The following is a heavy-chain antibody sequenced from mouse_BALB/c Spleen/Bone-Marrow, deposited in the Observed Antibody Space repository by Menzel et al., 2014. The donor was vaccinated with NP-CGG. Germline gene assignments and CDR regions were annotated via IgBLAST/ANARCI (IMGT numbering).Heavy chain of an antibody. D-gene: IGHD1-1*01. CDR3: AREVLRDYFDY. CDR2: ISSGGGST. CDR1: GFAFSSYD. V-gene: IGHV5-12-1*01. Sequence: DVHLVESGGGLVKPGGSLKLSCAASGFAFSSYDMSWVRQTPEKRLEWVAYISSGGGSTYYPDTVKGRFTISRDNAKNTLYLQMRSLKSEDTAMYYCAREVLRDYFDYWGQGSTLTVSS. J-gene: IGHJ2*01.